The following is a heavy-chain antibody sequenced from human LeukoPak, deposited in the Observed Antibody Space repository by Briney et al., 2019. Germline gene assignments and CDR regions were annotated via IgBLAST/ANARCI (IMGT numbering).Heavy chain of an antibody. V-gene: IGHV3-74*01. Sequence: GGSLSLSCAASGFTFSNYWMHWVSLAPGKGMVLVSRINPEKTAVNYADSARGGLTISKDNARKTLSLQMDSPRTADVTVYYCVRGGLEPIDYWGQGALVSLSS. J-gene: IGHJ4*02. CDR3: VRGGLEPIDY. CDR1: GFTFSNYW. CDR2: INPEKTAV. D-gene: IGHD1-1*01.